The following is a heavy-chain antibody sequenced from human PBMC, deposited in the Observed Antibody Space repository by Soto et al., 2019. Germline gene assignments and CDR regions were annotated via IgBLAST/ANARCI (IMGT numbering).Heavy chain of an antibody. CDR2: ISYDGSDS. D-gene: IGHD3-10*01. Sequence: QVQLVQSGGDVVQPGRSLTLSCAASGLCFSEYGMYWVRQAPGKGPEWVAVISYDGSDSYYADFVQGRFTITRDNSKNILFLHLNRLRADDTAVYYCATHPGMQLRLSFFGSWGQGTLVTVSS. J-gene: IGHJ4*02. CDR3: ATHPGMQLRLSFFGS. V-gene: IGHV3-30*03. CDR1: GLCFSEYG.